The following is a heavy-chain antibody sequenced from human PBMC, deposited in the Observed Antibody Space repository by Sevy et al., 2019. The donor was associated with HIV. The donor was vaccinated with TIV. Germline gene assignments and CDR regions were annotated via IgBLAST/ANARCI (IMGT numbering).Heavy chain of an antibody. CDR1: GGSISSGDYY. V-gene: IGHV4-30-4*01. J-gene: IGHJ4*02. CDR3: ASMTYYYGSGGYPIDY. D-gene: IGHD3-10*01. CDR2: IYYSGST. Sequence: SETLSLTCTVSGGSISSGDYYWSWIRQPPGKGLEWIGYIYYSGSTYYNPSLKSRVTISVDTSKNQFSLKLSSVTAADTAVYYCASMTYYYGSGGYPIDYWGQGTLVTVSS.